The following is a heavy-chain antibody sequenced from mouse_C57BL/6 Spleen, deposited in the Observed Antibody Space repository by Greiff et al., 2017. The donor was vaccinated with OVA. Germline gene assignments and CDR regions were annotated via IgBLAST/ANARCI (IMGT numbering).Heavy chain of an antibody. CDR3: ARPNRRGSPRAMDY. CDR2: INPYNGGT. D-gene: IGHD6-1*01. CDR1: GYTFTDYY. Sequence: EVQLQQSGPVLVKPGASVKMSCKASGYTFTDYYMNWVKQSHGKSLEWIGVINPYNGGTSYNQKFKGKATLTVDKSSSTAYMELNSLTSEDSAVYYCARPNRRGSPRAMDYWGQGTSVTVSS. J-gene: IGHJ4*01. V-gene: IGHV1-19*01.